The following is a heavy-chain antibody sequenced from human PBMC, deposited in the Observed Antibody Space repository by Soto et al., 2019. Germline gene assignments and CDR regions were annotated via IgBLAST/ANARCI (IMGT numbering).Heavy chain of an antibody. CDR3: TTDGYYYGSGSPDY. Sequence: GGSLRLSCAASGFTFSNAWMNWVRQAPGKGLEWVGRIKSKTDGGTTDYAAPVKGRFTISRDDSKNTLYLQMNSLKTEDTAVYYCTTDGYYYGSGSPDYWGQGTLVTVSS. D-gene: IGHD3-10*01. CDR2: IKSKTDGGTT. J-gene: IGHJ4*02. V-gene: IGHV3-15*07. CDR1: GFTFSNAW.